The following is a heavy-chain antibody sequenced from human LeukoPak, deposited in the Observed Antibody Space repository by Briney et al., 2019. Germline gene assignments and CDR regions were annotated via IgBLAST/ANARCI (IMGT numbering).Heavy chain of an antibody. V-gene: IGHV4-59*08. Sequence: PSETLSLTCTVSGGSISSYYWSWIRQPPGKGLEWIGYIYYSGSTNYNPSLKSRVTISVDTSKNQFSLKLSSVTAADTAVYYCARLRLSGFDYWGQGTLVTVSS. J-gene: IGHJ4*02. CDR2: IYYSGST. CDR1: GGSISSYY. D-gene: IGHD5-12*01. CDR3: ARLRLSGFDY.